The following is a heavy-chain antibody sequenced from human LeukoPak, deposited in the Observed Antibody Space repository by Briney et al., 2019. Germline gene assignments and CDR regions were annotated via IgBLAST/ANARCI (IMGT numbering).Heavy chain of an antibody. D-gene: IGHD4-17*01. CDR1: GGSISSSSYH. J-gene: IGHJ6*02. V-gene: IGHV4-39*07. Sequence: SETLSLTCTVSGGSISSSSYHWGWIRQSPGKGLEWIGSIYYSAFVSYRGSTYYNPSLKSRVTISVDTSKNQFSLKLSSVTAADTAVYYCARVRRWVLRSGNYYGMDVWGQGTTVTVSS. CDR2: IYYSAFVSYRGST. CDR3: ARVRRWVLRSGNYYGMDV.